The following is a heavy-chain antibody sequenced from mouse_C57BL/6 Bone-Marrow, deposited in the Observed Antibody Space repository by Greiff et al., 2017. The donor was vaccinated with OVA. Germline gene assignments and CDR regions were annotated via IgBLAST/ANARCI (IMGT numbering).Heavy chain of an antibody. J-gene: IGHJ1*03. D-gene: IGHD1-1*01. CDR1: GFTFSNYW. CDR3: TITTVVRYFDV. CDR2: IRLKSDNYAT. Sequence: EVKLQESGGGLVQPGGSMKLSCVASGFTFSNYWMNWVRQSPEKGLEWVAQIRLKSDNYATHYAESVKGRFTISRDDSKSSVYLQMNNLRAEDTGIYYCTITTVVRYFDVWGTGTTVTVSS. V-gene: IGHV6-3*01.